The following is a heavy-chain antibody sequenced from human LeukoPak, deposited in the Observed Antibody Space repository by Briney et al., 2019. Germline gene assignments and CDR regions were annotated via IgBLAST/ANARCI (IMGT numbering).Heavy chain of an antibody. CDR3: ARDPTTSSWYYGGWFDP. CDR1: GYTFTGYY. V-gene: IGHV1-2*02. D-gene: IGHD6-13*01. Sequence: ASVKVSCKASGYTFTGYYMHWVRQAPGQGLEWMGWINPNSGGTNYAQKFQGRVTMTRDTSISTAYMELSRLRSGDTAVYYCARDPTTSSWYYGGWFDPWGQGTLVTVSS. J-gene: IGHJ5*02. CDR2: INPNSGGT.